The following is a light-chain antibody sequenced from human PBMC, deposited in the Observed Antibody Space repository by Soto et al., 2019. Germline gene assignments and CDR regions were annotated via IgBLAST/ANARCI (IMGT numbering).Light chain of an antibody. CDR3: QQRSNWLSIT. CDR1: QSVSSY. Sequence: EIVLTQSPATLSLSPGERATLSCRASQSVSSYLAWYQQKPGQAPRLLIYDASNRATGIPARFSGSGSGTDFTLTISSREPEDFAVYYCQQRSNWLSITFGQGTRLEI. J-gene: IGKJ5*01. V-gene: IGKV3-11*01. CDR2: DAS.